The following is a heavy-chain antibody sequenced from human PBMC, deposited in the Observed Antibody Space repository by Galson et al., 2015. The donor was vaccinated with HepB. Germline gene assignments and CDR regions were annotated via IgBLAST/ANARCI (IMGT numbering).Heavy chain of an antibody. CDR2: ISSSSVTI. V-gene: IGHV3-48*02. CDR3: ARGTVVTSYDAFDI. Sequence: SLRLSCAVSGFNFSSYNMNWVRQAPGKGLEWVSYISSSSVTIYYADSVKARFTISRDNAKNSLYLQMNSLRDEDTAVYYCARGTVVTSYDAFDIWGQGTKVIVSS. J-gene: IGHJ3*02. D-gene: IGHD2-21*02. CDR1: GFNFSSYN.